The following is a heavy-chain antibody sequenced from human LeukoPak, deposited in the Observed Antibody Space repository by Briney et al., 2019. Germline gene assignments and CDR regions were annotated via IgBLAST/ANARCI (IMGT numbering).Heavy chain of an antibody. D-gene: IGHD5-12*01. Sequence: GGSLRLSCAASGFTFKSYWMSWVRQAPGKGLEWVAVISYDGSNKYYADSVKGRFTISRDNSKNTPYLQMNSLRAEDTAVYYCARDLGLGYSGYDDAFDIWGQGTMVTVSS. CDR2: ISYDGSNK. V-gene: IGHV3-30*03. CDR1: GFTFKSYW. CDR3: ARDLGLGYSGYDDAFDI. J-gene: IGHJ3*02.